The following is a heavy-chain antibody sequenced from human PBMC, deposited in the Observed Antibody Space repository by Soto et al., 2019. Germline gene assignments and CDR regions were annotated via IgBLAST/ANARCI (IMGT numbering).Heavy chain of an antibody. D-gene: IGHD3-10*01. CDR2: ISYDGSNK. CDR3: ARDPYGSVGHWFNP. CDR1: GITFSSYA. Sequence: GGSLRLSCSASGITFSSYAMHWVRQAPGKGLEWVAVISYDGSNKYYADSVKGRFTISRDNSKNTLYLQMNSLRAEDTAVYFCARDPYGSVGHWFNPWGEGTLGTVSS. V-gene: IGHV3-30-3*01. J-gene: IGHJ5*02.